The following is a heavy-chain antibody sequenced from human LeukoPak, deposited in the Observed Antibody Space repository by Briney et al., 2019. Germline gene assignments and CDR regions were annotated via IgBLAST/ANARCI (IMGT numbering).Heavy chain of an antibody. Sequence: GASVKVSCKASGYTFTSYGISWVGEAPGQGREWMGWISGYNGNTNYAQKLQGRVTMTTDTSTSTAYMELRSLRSDDTAAYYCARDLSIAVAGQGGYWGQGTLVTVSS. CDR1: GYTFTSYG. CDR3: ARDLSIAVAGQGGY. CDR2: ISGYNGNT. D-gene: IGHD6-19*01. J-gene: IGHJ4*02. V-gene: IGHV1-18*01.